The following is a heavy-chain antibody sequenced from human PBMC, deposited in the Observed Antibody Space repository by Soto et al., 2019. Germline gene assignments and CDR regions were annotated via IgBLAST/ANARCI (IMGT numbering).Heavy chain of an antibody. D-gene: IGHD3-10*01. CDR1: GLTFSNHA. V-gene: IGHV3-23*01. CDR3: VPGSSGAGGEDH. J-gene: IGHJ4*02. Sequence: SGGSLTLSCAASGLTFSNHAMAWVRQAPRKGLEWVSTISESGGTTYYADSVKGRFTISRDNSENTLFLQMNSLRAGDTAVYFCVPGSSGAGGEDHWGEGALVTVSS. CDR2: ISESGGTT.